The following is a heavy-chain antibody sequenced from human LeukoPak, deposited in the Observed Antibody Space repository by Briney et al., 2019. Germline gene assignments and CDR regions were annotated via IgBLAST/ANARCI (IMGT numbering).Heavy chain of an antibody. J-gene: IGHJ4*02. CDR2: TDQDGSEQ. CDR1: GFTFTRYW. V-gene: IGHV3-7*01. D-gene: IGHD6-6*01. CDR3: SNGIYSSSY. Sequence: GGSLRLSCAASGFTFTRYWMCWVRQAPGKGLEWVANTDQDGSEQYYLDSVEGRFTISRDNAKNSLYLQMDNLRAEDTAVYYCSNGIYSSSYWGRGTLVTVSS.